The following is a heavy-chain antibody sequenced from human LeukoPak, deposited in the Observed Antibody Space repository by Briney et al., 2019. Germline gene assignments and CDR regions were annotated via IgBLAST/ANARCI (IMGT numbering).Heavy chain of an antibody. Sequence: ASVKVSCKASGYTFTGYYMHWVRQAPGQGLEWMGWINPNSGGTNYAQKFQGRVTMTRDTSISTAYMELSRLRSADTAVYYCARAVVPAAIWWFDPWGQGTLVTVSS. V-gene: IGHV1-2*02. D-gene: IGHD2-2*02. CDR1: GYTFTGYY. J-gene: IGHJ5*02. CDR3: ARAVVPAAIWWFDP. CDR2: INPNSGGT.